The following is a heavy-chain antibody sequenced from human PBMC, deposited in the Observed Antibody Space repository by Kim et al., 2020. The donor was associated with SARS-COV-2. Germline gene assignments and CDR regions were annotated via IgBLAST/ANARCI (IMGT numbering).Heavy chain of an antibody. CDR2: INHSGST. Sequence: SETLSLTCAVYGGSFSGYYWSWIRQHPGKGLEWIGEINHSGSTNYNPSLKSRVTISVDTSKNQFSLKLSSVTAADTAVYYCARRNYGSGSSLTYWGQGTLVTVSS. CDR1: GGSFSGYY. CDR3: ARRNYGSGSSLTY. V-gene: IGHV4-34*01. J-gene: IGHJ4*02. D-gene: IGHD3-10*01.